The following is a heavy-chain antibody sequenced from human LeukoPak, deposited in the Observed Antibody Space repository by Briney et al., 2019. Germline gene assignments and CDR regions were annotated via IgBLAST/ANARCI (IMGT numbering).Heavy chain of an antibody. D-gene: IGHD5-18*01. CDR1: GFTFSSYG. V-gene: IGHV3-30*02. Sequence: SGGSLRLSCAASGFTFSSYGIHWVRQAPGKGLEWVAFIRYDGSNKYYADSVKGRFTISRDNSKNTLYLQMNSLRAEDTAVYYCAKAPQLWIDYWGQGTLVTVSS. CDR3: AKAPQLWIDY. CDR2: IRYDGSNK. J-gene: IGHJ4*02.